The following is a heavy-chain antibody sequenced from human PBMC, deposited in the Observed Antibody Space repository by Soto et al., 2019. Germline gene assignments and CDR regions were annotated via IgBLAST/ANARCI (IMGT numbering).Heavy chain of an antibody. Sequence: QVQLVESGGGAVQPGRSLRLSCAASGFTFSSYGMHWVRQAPGKGLEWVAVIWYDGSNKYYADSVKGRFTISRDNSKNTLYLQMNSLRAEDTAVYYCARDQIAKQYSSGWLIDYWGQGTLVTVSS. V-gene: IGHV3-33*01. CDR1: GFTFSSYG. CDR3: ARDQIAKQYSSGWLIDY. D-gene: IGHD6-19*01. CDR2: IWYDGSNK. J-gene: IGHJ4*02.